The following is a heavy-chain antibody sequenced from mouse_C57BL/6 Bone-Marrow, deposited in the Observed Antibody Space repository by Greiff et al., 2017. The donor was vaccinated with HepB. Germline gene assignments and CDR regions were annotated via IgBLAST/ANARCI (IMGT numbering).Heavy chain of an antibody. D-gene: IGHD2-5*01. Sequence: EVMLVESGGGLVQPGGSMKLSCAASGFTFSDAWMDWVRQSPEKGLEWVAEIRNKANNHATYYAESVKGRFTISRDDSKSSVYLQMNSLRAEDTGIYYSTRYSNYFYYFDYWGQGTTLTVSS. CDR1: GFTFSDAW. J-gene: IGHJ2*01. CDR2: IRNKANNHAT. V-gene: IGHV6-6*01. CDR3: TRYSNYFYYFDY.